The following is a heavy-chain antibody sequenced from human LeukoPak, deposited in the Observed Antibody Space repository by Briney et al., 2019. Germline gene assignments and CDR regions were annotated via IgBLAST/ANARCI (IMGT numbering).Heavy chain of an antibody. CDR2: ISGSGGST. V-gene: IGHV3-23*01. CDR1: GFTFNSYG. CDR3: AKDLAVRGAIIKPFDY. D-gene: IGHD3-10*01. J-gene: IGHJ4*02. Sequence: PGGSLRLSCAASGFTFNSYGMSWVRQAPGKGLEWVSAISGSGGSTYYADSVKGRFTISRDNSKNTLYLQMSSLRAEDTAVYYCAKDLAVRGAIIKPFDYWGQGALVTVSS.